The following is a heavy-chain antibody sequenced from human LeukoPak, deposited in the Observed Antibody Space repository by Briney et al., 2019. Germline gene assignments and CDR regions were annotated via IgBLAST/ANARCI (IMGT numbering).Heavy chain of an antibody. CDR1: GGTFSSYA. V-gene: IGHV1-69*05. CDR3: ARWLEFGYDAFDI. J-gene: IGHJ3*02. D-gene: IGHD5-24*01. Sequence: SVKVSCKASGGTFSSYAISWVRQAPGQGLEWMGRIIPIFGTANYAQKFQGRVTITTDESTSTAYMELSSLRSEDTAVYYCARWLEFGYDAFDIWGQGTMVSVSS. CDR2: IIPIFGTA.